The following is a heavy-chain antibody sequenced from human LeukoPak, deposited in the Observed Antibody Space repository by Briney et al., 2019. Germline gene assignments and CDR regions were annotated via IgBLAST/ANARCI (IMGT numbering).Heavy chain of an antibody. V-gene: IGHV3-30*02. CDR3: AKEPGEGGSAFDY. D-gene: IGHD3-16*01. CDR2: IQKDGGSK. J-gene: IGHJ4*02. CDR1: GSTFSNYV. Sequence: PGGSLRLSCAASGSTFSNYVMNWVRQAPGKGLEWVTFIQKDGGSKFYADSVKGRFTISRDNSKKTVYLQMSSLTIEDTAVYYCAKEPGEGGSAFDYWGQGTLVTVYS.